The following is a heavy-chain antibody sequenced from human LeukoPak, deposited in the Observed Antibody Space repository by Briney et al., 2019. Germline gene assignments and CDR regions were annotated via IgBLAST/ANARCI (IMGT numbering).Heavy chain of an antibody. CDR1: GFTFSRYA. CDR2: ISSNGGST. V-gene: IGHV3-64D*06. Sequence: GGSLRLSCSASGFTFSRYAMHWVRQAQGKGLEYVSAISSNGGSTYYADSVKGRFTISINNSKNTLYLQMSSLRAEDTAVYYCVKDGGYSGYETFGYWGQGTLVTVSS. J-gene: IGHJ4*02. D-gene: IGHD5-12*01. CDR3: VKDGGYSGYETFGY.